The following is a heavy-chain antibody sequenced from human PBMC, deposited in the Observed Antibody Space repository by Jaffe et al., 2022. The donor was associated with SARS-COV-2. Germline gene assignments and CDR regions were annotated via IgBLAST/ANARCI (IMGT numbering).Heavy chain of an antibody. J-gene: IGHJ4*02. CDR2: IFYTGNT. CDR3: ARTAATYYYDSSGLDPFDY. D-gene: IGHD3-22*01. V-gene: IGHV4-39*01. Sequence: QVQLQESGPGLVKPSETLSLTCSVSGDSISSSTSYWVWIRQPPGKGLEWVGSIFYTGNTYYSPSLKSRVTISLATSKNQFSLRLNSVTAADTALYYCARTAATYYYDSSGLDPFDYWGQGTLVTVSS. CDR1: GDSISSSTSY.